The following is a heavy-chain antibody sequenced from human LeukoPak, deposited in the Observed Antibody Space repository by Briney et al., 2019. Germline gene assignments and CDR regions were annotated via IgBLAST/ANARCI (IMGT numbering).Heavy chain of an antibody. CDR2: IYYSGST. CDR3: ARHIITMVRGVPSGMDV. CDR1: GGSISSYY. Sequence: PSETLSLTCTVSGGSISSYYWSWIRQPPGKGLEWIGYIYYSGSTNYNPSLKSRVTISVDTSKNQFSLKLSSVTAAGTAMYYCARHIITMVRGVPSGMDVWGQGTTVTVSS. D-gene: IGHD3-10*01. J-gene: IGHJ6*02. V-gene: IGHV4-59*08.